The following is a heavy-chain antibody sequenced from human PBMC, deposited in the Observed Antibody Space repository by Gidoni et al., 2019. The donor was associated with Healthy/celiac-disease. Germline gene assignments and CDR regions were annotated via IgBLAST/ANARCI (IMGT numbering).Heavy chain of an antibody. CDR2: IYYSGST. CDR1: GGSISRGDYY. CDR3: ARDTYDILTGYSVHYYYMDV. J-gene: IGHJ6*03. Sequence: QVQLQESGPGLVKPSQTLSLTCTVSGGSISRGDYYWSWIRQPPGKGLEWIGYIYYSGSTYYNPSLKSRVTISVDTSKNQFSLKLSSVTAADTAVYYCARDTYDILTGYSVHYYYMDVWGKGTTVTVSS. V-gene: IGHV4-30-4*01. D-gene: IGHD3-9*01.